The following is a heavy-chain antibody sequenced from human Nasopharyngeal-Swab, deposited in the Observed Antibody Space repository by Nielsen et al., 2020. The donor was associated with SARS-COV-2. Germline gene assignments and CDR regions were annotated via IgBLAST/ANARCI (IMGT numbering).Heavy chain of an antibody. Sequence: GESLKISCAASGFTFSSYAMHWDRQAPGKGLEWVAVISYDGSNKYYADSVKGRFTISRDNSKNTLYLQMNSLRAEDTAVYYCARVWGWLPDAFDIWGQGTMVTAS. D-gene: IGHD3-16*01. CDR2: ISYDGSNK. V-gene: IGHV3-30-3*01. J-gene: IGHJ3*02. CDR1: GFTFSSYA. CDR3: ARVWGWLPDAFDI.